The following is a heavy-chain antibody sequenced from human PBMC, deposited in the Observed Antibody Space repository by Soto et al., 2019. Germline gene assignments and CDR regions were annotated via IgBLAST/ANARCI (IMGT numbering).Heavy chain of an antibody. CDR1: GFTFNNYD. CDR2: IGAAGDT. Sequence: GGSLRLSCAASGFTFNNYDMHWVRQATGKGLEWVAVIGAAGDTHYPGSVKGRFTISRENGKNSVYLQMNSLRAGDTAIYYCARDSGYYYGMDVWGQGTTVTVSS. J-gene: IGHJ6*02. V-gene: IGHV3-13*01. D-gene: IGHD1-26*01. CDR3: ARDSGYYYGMDV.